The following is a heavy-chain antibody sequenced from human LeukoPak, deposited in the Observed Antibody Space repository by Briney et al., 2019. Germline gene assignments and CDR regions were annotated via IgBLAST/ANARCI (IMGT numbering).Heavy chain of an antibody. J-gene: IGHJ4*02. CDR1: GFTFGSHA. CDR3: AKDIGDVGRRGYFDY. Sequence: GGSLRLSCAASGFTFGSHAMHWVRQAPGKGLEWVAVISNDGSNKYYADSVKGRFTISRDNSKNMLYLQMNSLRPEDTAVYYCAKDIGDVGRRGYFDYWGQGTLVTVSS. D-gene: IGHD1-1*01. V-gene: IGHV3-30*04. CDR2: ISNDGSNK.